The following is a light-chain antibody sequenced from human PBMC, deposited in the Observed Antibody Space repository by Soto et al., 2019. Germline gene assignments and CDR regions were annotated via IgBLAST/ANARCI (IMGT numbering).Light chain of an antibody. CDR3: QQYNNWPQWT. V-gene: IGKV3D-15*01. CDR2: GAY. J-gene: IGKJ1*01. Sequence: EIVMTQYPATLSVSRGKRATLSFMARHSVSSNLAWYQQRPGPAPRLLIYGAYTRATGIPARFSGSGSGTEFTLTLSSMQSEDFEVYYCQQYNNWPQWTFGQGTKVDI. CDR1: HSVSSN.